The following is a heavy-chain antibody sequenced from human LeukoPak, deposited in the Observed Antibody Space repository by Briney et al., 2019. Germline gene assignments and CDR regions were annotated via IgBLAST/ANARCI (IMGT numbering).Heavy chain of an antibody. V-gene: IGHV3-15*07. CDR2: IRSNSDGGTI. D-gene: IGHD3-22*01. Sequence: GGSLRLSCAAYGFTFRSYWINWVRQVPGKGLVWVGRIRSNSDGGTIDYAAPVKGRFTLSRDDSKTTLYLQMNSLQTEDTAVYYCATDFYDSTWGQGTLVTVSS. J-gene: IGHJ5*02. CDR1: GFTFRSYW. CDR3: ATDFYDST.